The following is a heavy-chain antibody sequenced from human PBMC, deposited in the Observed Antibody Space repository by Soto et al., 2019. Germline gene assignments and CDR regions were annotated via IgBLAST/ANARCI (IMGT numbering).Heavy chain of an antibody. J-gene: IGHJ5*02. CDR2: IYSGGTT. CDR1: GFTVSSNY. Sequence: EVQLVESGGGLVQPGGSLRLSCAAAGFTVSSNYMSWVRQAQGKGLEWVSVIYSGGTTDYADSVKGRFTISRDNSKNTLYLQMNSLRAEDTAVYYCARNGDSSDYRCWFDPWGQGTLVTVSS. CDR3: ARNGDSSDYRCWFDP. D-gene: IGHD3-22*01. V-gene: IGHV3-66*01.